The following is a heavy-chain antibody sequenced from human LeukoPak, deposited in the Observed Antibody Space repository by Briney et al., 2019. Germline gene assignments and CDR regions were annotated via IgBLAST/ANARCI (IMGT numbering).Heavy chain of an antibody. CDR3: ARDRDGYNFVDY. Sequence: SETLSLTFTVSGGSISSSSYYWGWIRQPPGKGLEWIGSIYYSGSTYYNPSLKSRVTISVDTSKNQFSLKLSSVTAADTAVYYCARDRDGYNFVDYWGQGTLVTVSS. J-gene: IGHJ4*02. CDR2: IYYSGST. D-gene: IGHD5-24*01. V-gene: IGHV4-39*07. CDR1: GGSISSSSYY.